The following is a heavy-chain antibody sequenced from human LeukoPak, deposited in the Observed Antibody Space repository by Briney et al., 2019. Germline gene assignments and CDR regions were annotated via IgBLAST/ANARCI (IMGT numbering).Heavy chain of an antibody. J-gene: IGHJ6*02. V-gene: IGHV3-30*18. D-gene: IGHD6-19*01. CDR2: ISYDGSNK. CDR1: GFTFRSYG. Sequence: GGSLRLSCAASGFTFRSYGMHWVRQAPGKGLEWVGVISYDGSNKYYADSVKGRFTISRDNSKNTLYLQMNSLRAEDTALYYCAKAPGIAVARTNPHYYYGMDVWGQGTTVIVSS. CDR3: AKAPGIAVARTNPHYYYGMDV.